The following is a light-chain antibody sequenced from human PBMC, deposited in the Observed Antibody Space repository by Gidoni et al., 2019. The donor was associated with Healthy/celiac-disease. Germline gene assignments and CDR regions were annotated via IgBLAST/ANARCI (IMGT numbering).Light chain of an antibody. J-gene: IGKJ3*01. Sequence: DTHMTQSPSSLSASVGDRVTITCQASQDISSYLNWYQQKPGKAPKLLIYDASNLERGVPSRFSGSGSGTDFTFTISSLQPEDIATYYCQQYDNLPRTFGPGTKVDIK. CDR1: QDISSY. CDR2: DAS. CDR3: QQYDNLPRT. V-gene: IGKV1-33*01.